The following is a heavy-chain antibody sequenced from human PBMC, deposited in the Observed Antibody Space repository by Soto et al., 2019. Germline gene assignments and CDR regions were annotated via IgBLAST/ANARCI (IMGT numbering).Heavy chain of an antibody. CDR2: ISSSSSYI. CDR3: ARIPVVVPAATPDELYNWFDP. CDR1: GFTFSSYS. V-gene: IGHV3-21*01. J-gene: IGHJ5*02. D-gene: IGHD2-2*01. Sequence: GALRLSCAASGFTFSSYSMNWVRQAPGKGLEWVSSISSSSSYIYYADSVKGRFTISRDNAKNSLYLQMNSLRAEDTAVYYCARIPVVVPAATPDELYNWFDPWGQGTLVTVSS.